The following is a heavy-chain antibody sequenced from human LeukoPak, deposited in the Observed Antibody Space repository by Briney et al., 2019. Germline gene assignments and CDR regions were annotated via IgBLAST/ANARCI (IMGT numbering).Heavy chain of an antibody. V-gene: IGHV4-34*01. Sequence: SETLSLTCAVSGGSFSGYYWSWIRQPPGKGLEWIGEINHSGSTHFNPSLRNRVTMSVDTSNNQFSLKLSSVTAADTAVFYCARSLSDYYDSSHQGQGYYYMDVWGKGTTVTVSS. CDR3: ARSLSDYYDSSHQGQGYYYMDV. D-gene: IGHD3-22*01. CDR1: GGSFSGYY. CDR2: INHSGST. J-gene: IGHJ6*03.